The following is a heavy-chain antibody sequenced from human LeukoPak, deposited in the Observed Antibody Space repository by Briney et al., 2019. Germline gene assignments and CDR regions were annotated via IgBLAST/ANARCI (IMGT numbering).Heavy chain of an antibody. Sequence: SETLSLTCTVSGGSISSYYWSWIRQPPGKGLEWIGYIYYSGSTNYNPSLKSRVTISVDTSKNQFSLKLSSVTAADTAVYYCARVHPYYYYYYGMDIWGQGTTVTVSS. CDR3: ARVHPYYYYYYGMDI. J-gene: IGHJ6*02. CDR2: IYYSGST. CDR1: GGSISSYY. V-gene: IGHV4-59*01.